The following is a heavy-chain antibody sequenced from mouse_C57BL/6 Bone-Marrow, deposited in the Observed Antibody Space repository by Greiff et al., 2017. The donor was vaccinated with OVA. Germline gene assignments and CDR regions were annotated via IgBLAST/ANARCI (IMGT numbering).Heavy chain of an antibody. CDR3: AREGNSLYAMDY. CDR1: GYTFTSYW. Sequence: QVQLKQPGTELVKPGASVKLSCKASGYTFTSYWMHWVKQRPGQGLEWIGNINPSNGGTNYNEKFKSKATLTVDKSSSTAYMQLSRLTSEDAAVYYCAREGNSLYAMDYWGQGTSVTVSS. V-gene: IGHV1-53*01. D-gene: IGHD2-1*01. J-gene: IGHJ4*01. CDR2: INPSNGGT.